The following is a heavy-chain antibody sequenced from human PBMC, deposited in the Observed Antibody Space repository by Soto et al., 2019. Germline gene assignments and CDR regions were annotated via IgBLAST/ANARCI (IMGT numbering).Heavy chain of an antibody. CDR1: GFSLTTSGVG. CDR3: APHPYYGLGGYSFDY. Sequence: QITLKESGPTLVRPTQTLTLTCTFSGFSLTTSGVGVGWIRQPPGKALEWLAVIYWDDDKRYSSSLKSRLTITEDTSKYQVVLTMTDMDPVDTATYYCAPHPYYGLGGYSFDYWGQGTLVTVSS. CDR2: IYWDDDK. D-gene: IGHD3-10*01. J-gene: IGHJ4*02. V-gene: IGHV2-5*02.